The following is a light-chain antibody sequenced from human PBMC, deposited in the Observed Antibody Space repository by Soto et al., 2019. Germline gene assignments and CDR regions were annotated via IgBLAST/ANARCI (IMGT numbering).Light chain of an antibody. J-gene: IGLJ2*01. CDR2: GNN. CDR3: QSYDSSLSDMV. Sequence: QSALTQPPSVSGATGQRVTSSCTGSSSNIGAGSDVHWYQQLPGTAPKLLISGNNNRPSGVPDRFSGSKSGTSASLAITGLQAEDEADYYCQSYDSSLSDMVFGGGTKVTVL. CDR1: SSNIGAGSD. V-gene: IGLV1-40*01.